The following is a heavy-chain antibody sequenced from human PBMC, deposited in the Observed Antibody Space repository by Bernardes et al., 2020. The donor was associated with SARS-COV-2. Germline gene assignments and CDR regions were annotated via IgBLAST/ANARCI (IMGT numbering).Heavy chain of an antibody. CDR2: TNSDGSDI. D-gene: IGHD4-4*01. CDR3: TRAGYYRFDY. J-gene: IGHJ4*02. V-gene: IGHV3-74*01. Sequence: GWALIISCAASGFTFSTSWMHWVRQVPGKGLEWVSRTNSDGSDINYADSVKGRFTISRDNAKNILYLQMNSLRVEDTAVYYCTRAGYYRFDYWGQGTLVTVSS. CDR1: GFTFSTSW.